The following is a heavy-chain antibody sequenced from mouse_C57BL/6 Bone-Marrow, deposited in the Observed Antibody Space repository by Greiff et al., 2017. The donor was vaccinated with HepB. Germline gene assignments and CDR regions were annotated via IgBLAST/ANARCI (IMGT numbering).Heavy chain of an antibody. Sequence: VKLMESGAELARPGASVKLSCKASGYTFTSYGISWVKQRTGQGLEWIGEIYPRSGNTYYNEKFKGKATLTADKSSSTAYMELRSLTSEDSAVYFCARSGATMVTTGAMDYWGQGTSVTVSS. CDR2: IYPRSGNT. D-gene: IGHD2-2*01. CDR1: GYTFTSYG. CDR3: ARSGATMVTTGAMDY. J-gene: IGHJ4*01. V-gene: IGHV1-81*01.